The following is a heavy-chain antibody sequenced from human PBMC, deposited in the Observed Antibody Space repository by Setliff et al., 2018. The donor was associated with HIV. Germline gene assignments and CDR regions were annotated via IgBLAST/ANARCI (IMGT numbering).Heavy chain of an antibody. CDR2: IRSKAYGGTT. CDR3: TRDYPYYDILTGYYTHYYFDY. J-gene: IGHJ4*02. Sequence: GGSLRLSCTASGFTFGDYAMSWVRQAPGKGLEWVGFIRSKAYGGTTEYAASVKGRFTISRDDSKSIAYLQMNSLKTEDTAVYYCTRDYPYYDILTGYYTHYYFDYWGQGTLVTVSS. V-gene: IGHV3-49*04. CDR1: GFTFGDYA. D-gene: IGHD3-9*01.